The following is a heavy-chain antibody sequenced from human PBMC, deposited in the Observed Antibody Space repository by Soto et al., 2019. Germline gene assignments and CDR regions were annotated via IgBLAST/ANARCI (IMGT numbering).Heavy chain of an antibody. CDR1: GDSISSADYY. Sequence: PSETLSLTCTVSGDSISSADYYWSWIRQTPGKGLEWIGHIFYSGTTYYNPSLKSRLTISVDTSKNQFSLKLSSVTAADTAVYYCARTGSYFGYYYYGMDVWGQGTTVTVSS. CDR3: ARTGSYFGYYYYGMDV. CDR2: IFYSGTT. D-gene: IGHD3-10*01. V-gene: IGHV4-30-4*01. J-gene: IGHJ6*02.